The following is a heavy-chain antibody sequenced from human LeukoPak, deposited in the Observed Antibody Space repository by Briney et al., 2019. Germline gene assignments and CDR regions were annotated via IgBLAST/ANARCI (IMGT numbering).Heavy chain of an antibody. Sequence: SETLSLTCTVSGGSISSYYWSWMRQPAGKGLEWIGRIYTSGSTNYNPSLKSRVTMSVDTSKNQFSLKLSSVTAADTAVYYCASGYPTYYYDSSEAQGAFDIWGQGTMVTVSS. CDR2: IYTSGST. J-gene: IGHJ3*02. CDR3: ASGYPTYYYDSSEAQGAFDI. CDR1: GGSISSYY. D-gene: IGHD3-22*01. V-gene: IGHV4-4*07.